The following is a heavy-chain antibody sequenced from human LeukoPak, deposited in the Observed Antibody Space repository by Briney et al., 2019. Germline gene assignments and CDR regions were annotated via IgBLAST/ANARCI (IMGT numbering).Heavy chain of an antibody. J-gene: IGHJ4*02. CDR1: GFTFSSYA. D-gene: IGHD6-19*01. CDR2: ISGSGGST. V-gene: IGHV3-23*01. Sequence: GGSLRLSCAASGFTFSSYAMSWVRQAPGKGLEWGSAISGSGGSTYYADSVKGRFTISRDNSKNTLYLQMNSLRAEDTAVYYCAKDPLKPVGYSSGWYRGGYWGQGTLVTVSS. CDR3: AKDPLKPVGYSSGWYRGGY.